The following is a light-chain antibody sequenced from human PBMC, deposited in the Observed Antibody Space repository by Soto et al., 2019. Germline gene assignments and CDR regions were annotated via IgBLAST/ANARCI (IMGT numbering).Light chain of an antibody. Sequence: EIVLTQSPGTLSLSPGERATLSCRASQSVRDSHLAWYQQKPVQAPSLLIYETSSRATGIPDRFRGSGSGTEFALTITRVEPEDVAMYFCQQYGSSPGTFGQGTKVEI. CDR2: ETS. J-gene: IGKJ1*01. CDR3: QQYGSSPGT. CDR1: QSVRDSH. V-gene: IGKV3-20*01.